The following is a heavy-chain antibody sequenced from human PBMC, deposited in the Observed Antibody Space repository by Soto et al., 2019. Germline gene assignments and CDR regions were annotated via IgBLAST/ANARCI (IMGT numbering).Heavy chain of an antibody. V-gene: IGHV3-33*01. CDR1: GVTFSSYG. CDR3: ARGIAVAGTKYYYYGMDV. D-gene: IGHD6-19*01. J-gene: IGHJ6*02. CDR2: IWYDGSNK. Sequence: QVQLVESGGGVVQPGRSLRLSCAASGVTFSSYGMHWVRQAPGKGLEWVAVIWYDGSNKYYADSVKGRFTISRDNSKNTLYLQMNSLRAEDTAVYYCARGIAVAGTKYYYYGMDVWGQGTTVTVSS.